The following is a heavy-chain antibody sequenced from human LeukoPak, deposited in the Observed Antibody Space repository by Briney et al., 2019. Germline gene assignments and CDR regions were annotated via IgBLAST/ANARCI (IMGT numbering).Heavy chain of an antibody. V-gene: IGHV1-2*02. J-gene: IGHJ5*02. CDR2: INPNSGGT. Sequence: ASVKVSCKASGYTLTGYYMHWVRQAPGQGLEWMGWINPNSGGTNYAQKFQGRVTMTRDTSISTAYMELSRLRSDDTAVYYCARVSNGDYAVDWFDPWGQGTLVTVSS. CDR3: ARVSNGDYAVDWFDP. D-gene: IGHD4-17*01. CDR1: GYTLTGYY.